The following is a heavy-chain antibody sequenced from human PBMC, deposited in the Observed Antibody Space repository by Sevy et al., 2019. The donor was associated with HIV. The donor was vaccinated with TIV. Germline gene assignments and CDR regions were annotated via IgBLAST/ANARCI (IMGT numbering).Heavy chain of an antibody. CDR2: ISYDGSNK. CDR3: ARVVVPAAINYYGMDV. V-gene: IGHV3-30*04. Sequence: GGSLRLSCAASGFTFSSYAMHWVRQAPGKGLEWVAVISYDGSNKYYADSVKGRFTISRDNSKNTLYLQTNSLRAEDTAVYYCARVVVPAAINYYGMDVWGQGTTVTVSS. D-gene: IGHD2-2*02. J-gene: IGHJ6*02. CDR1: GFTFSSYA.